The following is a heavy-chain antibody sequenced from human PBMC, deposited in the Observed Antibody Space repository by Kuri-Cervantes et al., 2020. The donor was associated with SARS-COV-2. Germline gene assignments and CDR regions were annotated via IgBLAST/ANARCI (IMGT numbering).Heavy chain of an antibody. CDR2: INSDGSST. Sequence: ETLSLTCAASGFTFSSYWMHWVRQAPGKGLVWVSRINSDGSSTSYADSVKGRFTISRDNAKNTLYLQMNSLRAEDTAVYYCATLDGMDVRGQGTTVTVSS. J-gene: IGHJ6*02. CDR3: ATLDGMDV. CDR1: GFTFSSYW. V-gene: IGHV3-74*01.